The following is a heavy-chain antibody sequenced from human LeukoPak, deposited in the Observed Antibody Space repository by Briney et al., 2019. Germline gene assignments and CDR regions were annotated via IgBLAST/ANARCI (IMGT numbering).Heavy chain of an antibody. J-gene: IGHJ4*02. CDR3: AKGGAKDYYDISGGHYFDY. CDR2: IRYDGSNK. V-gene: IGHV3-30*02. Sequence: PGGSLRLSCAASGFTFSSYGMHWVRQAPGKGLEWVAFIRYDGSNKYYADSVKGRFTISRDNSKNTLYLQMNSLRAEDTAVYYCAKGGAKDYYDISGGHYFDYWGQGTLVTVSS. D-gene: IGHD3-22*01. CDR1: GFTFSSYG.